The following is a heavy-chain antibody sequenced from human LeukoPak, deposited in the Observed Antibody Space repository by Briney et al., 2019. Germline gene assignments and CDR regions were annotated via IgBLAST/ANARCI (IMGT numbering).Heavy chain of an antibody. J-gene: IGHJ6*04. D-gene: IGHD3-9*01. CDR1: GGSISSGGYY. V-gene: IGHV4-31*03. Sequence: MPSQTLSLTCTVSGGSISSGGYYWSWIRQHPGKGLEWIGYIYYSGSTYYNPSLKSRVTISVDTSKNQFSLKLSSVTAADTAVYYCARDALTGMAGDRSYYYYGMDVWGKGTTVTVSS. CDR3: ARDALTGMAGDRSYYYYGMDV. CDR2: IYYSGST.